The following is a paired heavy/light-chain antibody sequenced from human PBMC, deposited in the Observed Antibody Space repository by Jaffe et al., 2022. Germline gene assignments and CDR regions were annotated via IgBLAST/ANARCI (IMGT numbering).Light chain of an antibody. CDR1: SSNIGAGFE. J-gene: IGLJ1*01. V-gene: IGLV1-40*01. Sequence: QSLLTQPPSVSGAPGQRVTISCTGSSSNIGAGFEVHWYQQLPGTAPKLLISGNTNRPSGVPDRFSASKSGTSASLAISGLQAEDEADYYCQSYDNESGSNVFGTGTKVTVL. CDR2: GNT. CDR3: QSYDNESGSNV.
Heavy chain of an antibody. CDR1: GYFINRGYF. Sequence: QVQLQESGPGLVKPSETLSLTCDVSGYFINRGYFWAWIRQTPGKGLEWIGSMYHSGSTYSNPSLRSRLTISIDTSKNQISLRLISVTAADTAVYYCARHRAGRLAVAGTFDSWGQGTLVAVSS. D-gene: IGHD6-19*01. CDR3: ARHRAGRLAVAGTFDS. J-gene: IGHJ4*02. CDR2: MYHSGST. V-gene: IGHV4-38-2*01.